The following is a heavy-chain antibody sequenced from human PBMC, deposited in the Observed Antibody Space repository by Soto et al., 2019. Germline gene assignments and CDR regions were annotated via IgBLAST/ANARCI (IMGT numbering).Heavy chain of an antibody. CDR3: VRDKLGGGVFPPAGFVRGVAP. CDR2: ISPQNGNT. D-gene: IGHD3-10*01. CDR1: GYTFTNYG. V-gene: IGHV1-18*01. Sequence: VQLVQSGGDVKKPGASVKVSCKASGYTFTNYGISWVRQAPGQGLEWMGWISPQNGNTHYAQKLQGRVTMTTDTATSTAYMELRSLRSDDTAAYYCVRDKLGGGVFPPAGFVRGVAPWGQGTLITVSS. J-gene: IGHJ5*02.